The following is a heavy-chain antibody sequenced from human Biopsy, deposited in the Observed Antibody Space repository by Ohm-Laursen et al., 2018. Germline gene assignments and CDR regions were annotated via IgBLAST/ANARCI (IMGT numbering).Heavy chain of an antibody. CDR3: VKDRGAAGTDYYYGMDV. Sequence: SLRLSCSASRFTFSTYGMHWVRQAPGKGLEWVAVISFDGSDQKYADSVKGRFTISRDNSKNTLYLQMNILGAEDTAVFYCVKDRGAAGTDYYYGMDVWGQGTTVTVSS. V-gene: IGHV3-30*18. CDR1: RFTFSTYG. J-gene: IGHJ6*02. D-gene: IGHD3-10*01. CDR2: ISFDGSDQ.